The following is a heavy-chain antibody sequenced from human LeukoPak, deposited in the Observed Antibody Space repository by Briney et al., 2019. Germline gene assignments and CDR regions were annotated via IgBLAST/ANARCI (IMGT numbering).Heavy chain of an antibody. Sequence: GGSLTLSCAASGFTVSSNYMSWVRQAPGKGLEWVSVIYSGGSTYYADSVKGRFTISRDNSKNTLYLQMNSLRAEDTAVYYCARVVAARPRYYYYYYMDVWGKGTTVTVSS. CDR2: IYSGGST. D-gene: IGHD6-6*01. J-gene: IGHJ6*03. CDR3: ARVVAARPRYYYYYYMDV. CDR1: GFTVSSNY. V-gene: IGHV3-53*01.